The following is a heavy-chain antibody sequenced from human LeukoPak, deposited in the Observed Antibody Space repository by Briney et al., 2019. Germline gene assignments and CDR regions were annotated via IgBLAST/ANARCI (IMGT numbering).Heavy chain of an antibody. D-gene: IGHD5-12*01. J-gene: IGHJ4*02. CDR3: AGGGATIFDY. Sequence: GRSLRLSCAASGFTFSSYAMHWVRQAPGKGLEWVAVISYDGSNKYYADSVKGRFTISRDNSKNTLYLQMNSLRAEDTAVYYCAGGGATIFDYWGQGTLVTVSS. V-gene: IGHV3-30-3*01. CDR2: ISYDGSNK. CDR1: GFTFSSYA.